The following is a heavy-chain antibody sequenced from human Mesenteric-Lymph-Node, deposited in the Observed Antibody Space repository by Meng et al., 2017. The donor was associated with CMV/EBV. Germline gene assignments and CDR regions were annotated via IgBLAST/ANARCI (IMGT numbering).Heavy chain of an antibody. J-gene: IGHJ4*02. CDR3: ARESGGVVPAAV. V-gene: IGHV4-59*01. CDR1: GGSISSYY. D-gene: IGHD2-2*01. CDR2: IYYSGST. Sequence: SETLSLTCTVSGGSISSYYWSWIRQPPGKGLEWIGYIYYSGSTNYNPSLKSRVTISVDTSKNQFSLKLRSVTAADTAVYYCARESGGVVPAAVWGQGTLVTVSS.